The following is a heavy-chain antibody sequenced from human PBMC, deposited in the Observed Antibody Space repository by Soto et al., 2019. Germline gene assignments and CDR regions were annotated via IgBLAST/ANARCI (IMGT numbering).Heavy chain of an antibody. J-gene: IGHJ6*02. CDR3: ARERAPILPAPHYGLDV. V-gene: IGHV1-69*04. D-gene: IGHD2-2*01. CDR1: GGTFRNYP. CDR2: VIPLLDMT. Sequence: QVQLVQSGAEVKKPGSSVKVSCKASGGTFRNYPITWVRQAPGQGLEWMGRVIPLLDMTNYAHTFQGRVTITADKSTSTSFMALSTLRSDDTAVYCARERAPILPAPHYGLDVWGPGTTVTVSS.